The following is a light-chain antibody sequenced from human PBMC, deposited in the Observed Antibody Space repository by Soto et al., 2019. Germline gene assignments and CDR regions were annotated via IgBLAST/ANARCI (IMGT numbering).Light chain of an antibody. Sequence: SVLTQPPSVSWAPGQRVTISCTGSSSNIGAGSDVHWYQQVPGTAPKLLVYGSYNRPSGVPDRFSGSKSGTSASLAITGLQAEDEADFYCQSYDSSLSAWVFGTGTKVTVL. CDR1: SSNIGAGSD. V-gene: IGLV1-40*01. CDR2: GSY. J-gene: IGLJ1*01. CDR3: QSYDSSLSAWV.